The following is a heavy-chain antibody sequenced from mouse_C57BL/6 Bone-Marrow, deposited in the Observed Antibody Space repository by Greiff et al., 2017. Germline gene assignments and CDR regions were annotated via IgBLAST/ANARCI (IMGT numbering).Heavy chain of an antibody. Sequence: VKLEESGPGLVAPSQSLSITCTVSGFSLTSYAISWVRQPPGKGLEWLGVIWTGGGTNYNSALKSRLSISKDNSKSQVFLKMNSLQTDDTARYYCARNPLWLRHWYFDVWGTGTTVTVSS. D-gene: IGHD2-2*01. V-gene: IGHV2-9-1*01. CDR2: IWTGGGT. CDR3: ARNPLWLRHWYFDV. CDR1: GFSLTSYA. J-gene: IGHJ1*03.